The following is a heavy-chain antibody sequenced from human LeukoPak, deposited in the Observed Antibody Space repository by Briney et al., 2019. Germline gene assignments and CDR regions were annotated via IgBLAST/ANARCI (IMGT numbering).Heavy chain of an antibody. J-gene: IGHJ6*03. V-gene: IGHV3-53*01. D-gene: IGHD2-15*01. CDR3: ASAVVAATRKDSYYMYV. CDR2: IYSGGST. CDR1: GFTVSSNY. Sequence: GGSLRLSRAASGFTVSSNYMSWVRPAPGKGLAWVSVIYSGGSTYYADSVKGRFTISRDNSKNTLYLQMNSLRAEDTAVYYWASAVVAATRKDSYYMYVWGKGTTVTVSS.